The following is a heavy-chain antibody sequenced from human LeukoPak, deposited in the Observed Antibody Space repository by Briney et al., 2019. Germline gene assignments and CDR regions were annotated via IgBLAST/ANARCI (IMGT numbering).Heavy chain of an antibody. Sequence: RGESLKISCKGSGYSFTSYWIGWVRQMPGKGLEWMGIIYPGDSDTRYSPSFQGQVTISADKSISTAYLQWSSLKASDTAMYYCARHPPQRAYCGGDCYPWYFDLWGRGTLVTVSS. CDR2: IYPGDSDT. CDR3: ARHPPQRAYCGGDCYPWYFDL. CDR1: GYSFTSYW. D-gene: IGHD2-21*02. V-gene: IGHV5-51*01. J-gene: IGHJ2*01.